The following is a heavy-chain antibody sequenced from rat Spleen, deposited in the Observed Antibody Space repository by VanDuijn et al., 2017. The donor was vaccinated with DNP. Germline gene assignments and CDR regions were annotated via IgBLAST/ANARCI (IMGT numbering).Heavy chain of an antibody. V-gene: IGHV3-3*01. CDR1: GFSITSKY. CDR2: VNSAGST. D-gene: IGHD1-4*01. CDR3: ARWPGYNPPYAMDA. J-gene: IGHJ4*01. Sequence: EVQLRESGPGLVKPSQSLSLTCSVTGFSITSKYWAWIRKLPGDKMEWMGSVNSAGSTNYNPSLKIRISITRETSKNQFFLQLNSVTTEDTATYFCARWPGYNPPYAMDAWGQGTSVTVSS.